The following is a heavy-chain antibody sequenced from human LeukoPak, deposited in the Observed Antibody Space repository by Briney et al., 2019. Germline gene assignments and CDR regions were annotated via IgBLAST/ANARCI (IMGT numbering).Heavy chain of an antibody. V-gene: IGHV4/OR15-8*01. CDR3: CKEGGFYRPLDY. Sequence: SETLSLTCGVFAGSVSCTNWWTWIRQPPGKGLEWIGEVHLDGRTNFNPSLKSRLTMSVDLSENHVSLKLTSVTAADTAVYYRCKEGGFYRPLDYSGQGTLVTVSS. CDR1: AGSVSCTNW. D-gene: IGHD6-25*01. J-gene: IGHJ4*02. CDR2: VHLDGRT.